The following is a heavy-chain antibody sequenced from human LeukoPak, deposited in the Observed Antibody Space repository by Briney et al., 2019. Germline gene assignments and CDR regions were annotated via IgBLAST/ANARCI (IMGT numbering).Heavy chain of an antibody. CDR1: GFTFSSYS. CDR3: ARNGYLERREFDY. D-gene: IGHD1-1*01. CDR2: ISSSSSYI. Sequence: GGSLRLSCAASGFTFSSYSMNWVRQAPGKGLEWVSSISSSSSYIYYADSVKGRFTISRDNAKNSLYLQMNSLRAEDTAVYYCARNGYLERREFDYWGQGTLVTVSS. J-gene: IGHJ4*02. V-gene: IGHV3-21*01.